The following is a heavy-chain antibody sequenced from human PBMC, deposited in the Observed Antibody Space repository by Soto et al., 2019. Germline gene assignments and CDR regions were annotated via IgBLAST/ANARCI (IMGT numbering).Heavy chain of an antibody. CDR2: ISGSGGST. Sequence: GESLKISCAASGFTFSSYAMSWVRQAPGKGLEWVSAISGSGGSTYYADSVKGRFTISRDNSENTLYLQMNSLRAEDTAVYYCAKALMVYARYYYYGMDVWGQGTTVTVSS. V-gene: IGHV3-23*01. CDR3: AKALMVYARYYYYGMDV. D-gene: IGHD2-8*01. CDR1: GFTFSSYA. J-gene: IGHJ6*02.